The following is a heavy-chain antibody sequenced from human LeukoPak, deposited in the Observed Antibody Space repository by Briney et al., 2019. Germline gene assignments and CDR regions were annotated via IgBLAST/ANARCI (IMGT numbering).Heavy chain of an antibody. J-gene: IGHJ4*02. V-gene: IGHV6-1*01. CDR2: TYFRSKWYH. D-gene: IGHD7-27*01. Sequence: SQTLSLTCAISGDSVSSNSAAWDWIGQSPSRGLEWLGRTYFRSKWYHDYAVSVNTRISVSPDTSKNHFSLQLDSVTPEDTAMYYCAREHEDTWGFDSWGQGTLVTVSS. CDR3: AREHEDTWGFDS. CDR1: GDSVSSNSAA.